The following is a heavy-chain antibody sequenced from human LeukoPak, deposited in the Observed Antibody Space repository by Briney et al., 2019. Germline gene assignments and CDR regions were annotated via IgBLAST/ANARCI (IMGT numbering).Heavy chain of an antibody. J-gene: IGHJ6*02. V-gene: IGHV4-34*01. D-gene: IGHD2-8*01. Sequence: SETLSLTCAVYGGSFSGYYWSWIRQPPGKGLEWIGEINHSGSTNYNPSLKSRVTISVDTSKNQFSLKLSSVTAADTAVYYCARAGLRDIVLMVYSYYHYGMDVWGQGTTVAVSS. CDR2: INHSGST. CDR3: ARAGLRDIVLMVYSYYHYGMDV. CDR1: GGSFSGYY.